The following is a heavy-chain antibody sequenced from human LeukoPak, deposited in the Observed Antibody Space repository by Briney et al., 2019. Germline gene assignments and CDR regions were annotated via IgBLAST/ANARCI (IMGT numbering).Heavy chain of an antibody. D-gene: IGHD6-13*01. Sequence: ASVKVSCKASGYTFTDYYMHWVRQAPEQGLEWMGWINPNSGGTNYAQQFQGMVTMTRDTSISTAYMELSNLRSDDTAVYYCARGIAAAGGRWFDPWGQGTLVTVSS. CDR2: INPNSGGT. CDR1: GYTFTDYY. V-gene: IGHV1-2*02. J-gene: IGHJ5*02. CDR3: ARGIAAAGGRWFDP.